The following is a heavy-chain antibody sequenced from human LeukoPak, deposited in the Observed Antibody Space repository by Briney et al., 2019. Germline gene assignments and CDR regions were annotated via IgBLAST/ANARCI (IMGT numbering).Heavy chain of an antibody. CDR1: GGSISRGSYY. V-gene: IGHV4-39*07. CDR2: ISYSGNT. Sequence: SETLSLTCTVSGGSISRGSYYWGWIRQPPGKGLQWIGSISYSGNTYSNPSLASRVTMSVDTSKNQFSLKLSSVTAADTAVYYCARGPNLDGSGPKDAFDIWGQGTMVTVSS. D-gene: IGHD3-10*01. J-gene: IGHJ3*02. CDR3: ARGPNLDGSGPKDAFDI.